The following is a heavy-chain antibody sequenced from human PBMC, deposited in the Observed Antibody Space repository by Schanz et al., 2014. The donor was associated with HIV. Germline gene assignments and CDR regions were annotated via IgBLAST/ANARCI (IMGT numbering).Heavy chain of an antibody. V-gene: IGHV3-30*03. CDR2: VSYDGSNK. CDR1: GFTFSSYG. J-gene: IGHJ5*02. D-gene: IGHD6-13*01. CDR3: AREYYSRNWNWFDP. Sequence: QVQLVESGGGVVQPGRSLRLSCAASGFTFSSYGIHWVRQAPGKGLEWVAVVSYDGSNKYYADSVTGRFTVSRDNSKNMLYLQMNSLRAEDTAVYYCAREYYSRNWNWFDPWGQGTLVTVSS.